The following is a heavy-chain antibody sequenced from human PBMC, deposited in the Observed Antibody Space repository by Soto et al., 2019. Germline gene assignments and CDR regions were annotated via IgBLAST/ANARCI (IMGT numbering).Heavy chain of an antibody. V-gene: IGHV3-23*01. CDR2: ISGSGEST. Sequence: GGSLRLSCAASGFTFSSFAMSWVRQAPGKGLEWVSSISGSGESTYYADPVKGRLSISRDNSKNTLYLQMNSLRAEDTAVYYCAKRREGGYYIFDYWGQGTPVTVSS. D-gene: IGHD3-10*01. CDR1: GFTFSSFA. J-gene: IGHJ4*02. CDR3: AKRREGGYYIFDY.